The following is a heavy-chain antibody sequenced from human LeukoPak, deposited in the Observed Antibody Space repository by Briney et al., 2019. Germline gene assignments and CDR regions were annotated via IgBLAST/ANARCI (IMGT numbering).Heavy chain of an antibody. Sequence: SETLSLTGTVSGGSISSHYWSWIRQPPGKGLEWIGYIFYSGSTNYNPSLKSRVTISVDKSKNQFSLKLKSVTAADTAVYYCARAGAWQIDPWGQGTLVTVSS. CDR3: ARAGAWQIDP. J-gene: IGHJ5*02. CDR2: IFYSGST. V-gene: IGHV4-59*11. CDR1: GGSISSHY. D-gene: IGHD3-10*01.